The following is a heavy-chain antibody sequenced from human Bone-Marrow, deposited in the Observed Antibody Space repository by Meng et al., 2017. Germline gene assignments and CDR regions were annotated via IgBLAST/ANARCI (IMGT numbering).Heavy chain of an antibody. CDR2: IYWNDDK. D-gene: IGHD2-2*01. J-gene: IGHJ4*02. V-gene: IGHV2-5*01. CDR3: AHIKEGLSYFDY. CDR1: GFSLSTSGVG. Sequence: SGPTLVKPTQTLTLTCTFSGFSLSTSGVGVGWIRQPPGKALEWLALIYWNDDKRYSPSLKSRLTITKDTSKNQVVLTMTNMDPVDTATYYCAHIKEGLSYFDYWCQGTLVTVSS.